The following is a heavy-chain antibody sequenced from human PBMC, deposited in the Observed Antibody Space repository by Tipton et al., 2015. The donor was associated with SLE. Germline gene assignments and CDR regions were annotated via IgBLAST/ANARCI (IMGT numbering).Heavy chain of an antibody. CDR2: IILILGET. CDR1: GYSFIDYY. V-gene: IGHV1-2*02. Sequence: QVQLVQSGAEVKKPGASVKVSCKASGYSFIDYYMHWVRQAPGQGLEWMGWIILILGETDYAQKFQGRVTISADTSTSTIHMELISLTSEDTALYFCAAYINYPAYWGQGSLVTVSS. D-gene: IGHD4-11*01. J-gene: IGHJ4*02. CDR3: AAYINYPAY.